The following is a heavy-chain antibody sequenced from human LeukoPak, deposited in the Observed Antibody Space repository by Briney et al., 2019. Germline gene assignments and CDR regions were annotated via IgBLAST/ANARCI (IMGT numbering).Heavy chain of an antibody. CDR1: GYPFTSYY. Sequence: ASVKVSCKASGYPFTSYYMHWVRQAPGQGLEWMGLINPGGGSTSYAQKFQGRVTMTRDTSTSTVYMDLSSLRSEDTAVDYCARDRAVVGTGRFDWWGQGTLVTVSS. J-gene: IGHJ4*02. V-gene: IGHV1-46*01. D-gene: IGHD6-19*01. CDR2: INPGGGST. CDR3: ARDRAVVGTGRFDW.